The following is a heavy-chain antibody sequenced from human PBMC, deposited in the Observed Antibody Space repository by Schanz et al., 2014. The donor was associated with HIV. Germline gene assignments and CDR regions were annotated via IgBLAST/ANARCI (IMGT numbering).Heavy chain of an antibody. V-gene: IGHV3-9*01. CDR3: ARSPSYGMDV. CDR1: GFTFDDYA. J-gene: IGHJ6*02. Sequence: EVQLVESGGGLVQPGRSLRLSCAASGFTFDDYAMHWVRQAPGKGLEWVSGISWNSGSIGYADSVKGRFTISRDNAKNSLSLQMHSLRDDDTAVYYCARSPSYGMDVWGQGTTVTVSS. CDR2: ISWNSGSI.